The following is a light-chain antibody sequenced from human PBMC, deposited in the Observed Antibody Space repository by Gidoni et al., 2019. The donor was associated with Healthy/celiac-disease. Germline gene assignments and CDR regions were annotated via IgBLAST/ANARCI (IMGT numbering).Light chain of an antibody. Sequence: QSALTQPAHVSGSPGQSFTISCTGTSSDVGSYNLVTWYQQHPGKAPKLMIYEGSKRPSGVSNRFSGSKSGNTASLTISGLQAEDEADYYCCSYAGSSTRWVFGGGTKLTVL. J-gene: IGLJ3*02. CDR2: EGS. CDR3: CSYAGSSTRWV. CDR1: SSDVGSYNL. V-gene: IGLV2-23*01.